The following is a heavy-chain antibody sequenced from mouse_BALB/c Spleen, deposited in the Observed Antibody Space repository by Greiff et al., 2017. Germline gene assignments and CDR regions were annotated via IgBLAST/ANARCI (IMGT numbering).Heavy chain of an antibody. V-gene: IGHV3-2*02. CDR2: ISYSGST. Sequence: DVKLQESGPGLVKPSQSLSLTCTVTGYSITSDYAWNWIRQFPGNKLEWMGYISYSGSTSYNPSLKSRISITRDTSKNQFFLQLNSVTTEDTATYYCARKFPYYGSSYDGEDYWGQGTSVTVSS. CDR1: GYSITSDYA. CDR3: ARKFPYYGSSYDGEDY. D-gene: IGHD1-1*01. J-gene: IGHJ4*01.